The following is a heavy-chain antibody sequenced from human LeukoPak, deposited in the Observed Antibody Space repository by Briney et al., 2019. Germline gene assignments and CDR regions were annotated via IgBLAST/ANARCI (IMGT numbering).Heavy chain of an antibody. CDR3: ARMRGPTTGALDI. Sequence: PGGSLRLSCAASGFTFITYTMIWVRQAPGKGLEWVSSISSSSSTKYYADSVKGRFTISRDNANNSLYLQVASLRDEDTAIYYCARMRGPTTGALDIWGPGTMVAVSS. CDR1: GFTFITYT. J-gene: IGHJ3*02. D-gene: IGHD1-26*01. CDR2: ISSSSSTK. V-gene: IGHV3-48*02.